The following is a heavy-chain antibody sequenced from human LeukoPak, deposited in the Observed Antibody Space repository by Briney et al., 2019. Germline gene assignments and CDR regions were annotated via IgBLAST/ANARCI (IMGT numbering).Heavy chain of an antibody. CDR3: ASYNGQWLAWDY. CDR2: IIPIFGTA. V-gene: IGHV1-69*05. CDR1: GGTFISYA. J-gene: IGHJ4*02. D-gene: IGHD6-19*01. Sequence: GSSXKVSCKASGGTFISYAISWVRQAPGQGLEWMGRIIPIFGTANYAQKFQGRVTITTDESTSTAYMELSSLRSEDTAVYYCASYNGQWLAWDYWGQGTLVTVSS.